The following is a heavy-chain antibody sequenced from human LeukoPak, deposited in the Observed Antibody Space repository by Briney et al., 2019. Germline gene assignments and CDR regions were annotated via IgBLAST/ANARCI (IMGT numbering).Heavy chain of an antibody. V-gene: IGHV1-8*01. Sequence: ASVRVSCKASGYTFTSYDINWVRQATGQGLERMGWMNPNSGNTGYAQKFQGRVTMTRNTSISTAYMELSSLRSEDTAVYYCARGRGVLRFLEWLTYDYWGQGTLVTVSS. CDR2: MNPNSGNT. CDR3: ARGRGVLRFLEWLTYDY. CDR1: GYTFTSYD. D-gene: IGHD3-3*01. J-gene: IGHJ4*02.